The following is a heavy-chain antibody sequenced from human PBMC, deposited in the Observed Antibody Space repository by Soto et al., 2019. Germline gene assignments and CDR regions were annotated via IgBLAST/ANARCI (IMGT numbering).Heavy chain of an antibody. Sequence: LSLTCTISGGFVNSDTHSWSWIRQTPGKRLEWIGFIYSGGSTKNPSLRSRVTMSVDTSKNQFSLKLRSVIVADTAVYHCARFVRSCSATTCSTRADVWGQGITVTVSS. D-gene: IGHD2-2*01. V-gene: IGHV4-61*01. CDR3: ARFVRSCSATTCSTRADV. J-gene: IGHJ6*02. CDR1: GGFVNSDTHS. CDR2: IYSGGST.